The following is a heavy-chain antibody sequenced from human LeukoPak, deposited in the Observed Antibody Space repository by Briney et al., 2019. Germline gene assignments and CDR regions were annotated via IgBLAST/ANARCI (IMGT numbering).Heavy chain of an antibody. Sequence: GGSLRLSCAASGFTFSSYSMNWARQAPGKGLEWVSSISSSSNYIYYADSVKGRFTISRDNAKNSLYLQMNSLRAEDTAVYYCARDLHDIPAWYDAFDIWGQGTMITVSS. J-gene: IGHJ3*02. D-gene: IGHD3-9*01. CDR2: ISSSSNYI. CDR1: GFTFSSYS. CDR3: ARDLHDIPAWYDAFDI. V-gene: IGHV3-21*01.